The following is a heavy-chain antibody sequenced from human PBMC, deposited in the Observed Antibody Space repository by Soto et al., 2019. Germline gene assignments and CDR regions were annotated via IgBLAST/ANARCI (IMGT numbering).Heavy chain of an antibody. J-gene: IGHJ3*02. Sequence: PSETLSLTCTVSGGSISSGDNYWNWIRQPPGKGLEWIGYIYYSGSTYYNPSLKSRVTLSVDTSKNQFSLKVNSVTAADTAVYYCARDLGYYYGSGSQTPVAFDIWGQGTTVTVSS. D-gene: IGHD3-10*01. CDR1: GGSISSGDNY. V-gene: IGHV4-30-4*01. CDR2: IYYSGST. CDR3: ARDLGYYYGSGSQTPVAFDI.